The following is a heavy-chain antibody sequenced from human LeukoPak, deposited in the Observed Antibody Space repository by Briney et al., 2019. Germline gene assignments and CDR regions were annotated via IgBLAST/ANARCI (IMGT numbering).Heavy chain of an antibody. J-gene: IGHJ4*02. D-gene: IGHD6-6*01. CDR1: GGSISSYY. CDR2: IYTSGST. V-gene: IGHV4-4*07. Sequence: PSETLSLTCTVSGGSISSYYWSWIRQPAGKGLEWIGRIYTSGSTDYNPSLKSRVTMSVDTSKNQFSLKLSSVTAADTAVYYCACGSSSSWVDYWGQGTLVTVSS. CDR3: ACGSSSSWVDY.